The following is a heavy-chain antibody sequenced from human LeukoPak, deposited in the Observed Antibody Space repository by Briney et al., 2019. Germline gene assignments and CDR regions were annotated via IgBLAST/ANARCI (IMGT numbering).Heavy chain of an antibody. J-gene: IGHJ4*02. CDR2: ISGSGGST. Sequence: PGGSLRLSCAASGFTFSSYAMSWVRQAPGKGLEWVSAISGSGGSTHYADSVKGRFTISRDNSKNTLYLQMNSLRAEDTAVYYCARRGAAAGTRPLDYWGQGTLVTVSS. D-gene: IGHD6-13*01. V-gene: IGHV3-23*01. CDR3: ARRGAAAGTRPLDY. CDR1: GFTFSSYA.